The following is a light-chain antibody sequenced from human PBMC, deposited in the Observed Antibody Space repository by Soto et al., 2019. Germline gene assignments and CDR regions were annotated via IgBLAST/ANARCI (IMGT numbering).Light chain of an antibody. J-gene: IGLJ1*01. V-gene: IGLV2-14*01. CDR1: SSDVGGYNY. Sequence: QSALTQPASVSGSPGQSIIISCTGTSSDVGGYNYVSWYQQHPGKAPKLMIYEVSNRPSGVSNRFSGSKSGNTASLTISGLQAEDEADYYCSSYTSSSTLGVFGTGTKVT. CDR2: EVS. CDR3: SSYTSSSTLGV.